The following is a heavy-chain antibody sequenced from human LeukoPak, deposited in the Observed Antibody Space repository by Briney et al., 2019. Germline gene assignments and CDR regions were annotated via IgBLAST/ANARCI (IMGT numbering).Heavy chain of an antibody. CDR1: GGSISGYC. D-gene: IGHD2-15*01. CDR2: IYYTGNT. V-gene: IGHV4-59*01. CDR3: VRSKSGAYGWFDP. J-gene: IGHJ5*02. Sequence: SETLSLTCTVSGGSISGYCWTWIRQPPGKGLEWNGYIYYTGNTNYNPSLKSRVTISIDTSKNHFSLNVNSVTAADAAVYYCVRSKSGAYGWFDPWGPGTLVTVSS.